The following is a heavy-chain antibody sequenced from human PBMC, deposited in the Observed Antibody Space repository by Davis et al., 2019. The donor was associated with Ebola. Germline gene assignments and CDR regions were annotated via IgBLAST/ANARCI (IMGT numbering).Heavy chain of an antibody. V-gene: IGHV4-59*08. CDR2: IHHSGST. Sequence: MPSETLSLTCTVSGDSFRNYFWGWIRQPPGKELEWIGNIHHSGSTNYNPSLKSRVAISLDTSKNQFSLKLSSVTAADTAVYYCARLDCSSTSCYYGMDVWGQGTTVTVSS. CDR3: ARLDCSSTSCYYGMDV. D-gene: IGHD2-2*01. CDR1: GDSFRNYF. J-gene: IGHJ6*02.